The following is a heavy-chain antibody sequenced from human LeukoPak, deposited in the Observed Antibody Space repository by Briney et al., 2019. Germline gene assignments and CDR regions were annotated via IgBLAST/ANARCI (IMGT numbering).Heavy chain of an antibody. V-gene: IGHV4-34*01. CDR2: INHSGST. J-gene: IGHJ4*02. CDR3: ARGSNTAKIDY. Sequence: SETLSLTCAVYGGSFSGYYWSWIRQPPGKGLEWIGEINHSGSTNYNPSLKGRVTISVDTSKNQFSLKLSSVTAADTAVYYCARGSNTAKIDYWGQGTLVTVSS. D-gene: IGHD5-18*01. CDR1: GGSFSGYY.